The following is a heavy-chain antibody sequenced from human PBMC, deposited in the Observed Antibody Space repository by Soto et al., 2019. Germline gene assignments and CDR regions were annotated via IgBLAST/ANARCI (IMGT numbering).Heavy chain of an antibody. Sequence: PSETLSLTCAVSGGSISNDVWWTWVRQPPGKGLEWIGEVYHTGSAAYSTSLKSRVTISVDKSKNQFSLKLNSVTAADTAVYYCAGREHSRCQFFTDYWGQGILVTVSS. CDR3: AGREHSRCQFFTDY. CDR1: GGSISNDVW. V-gene: IGHV4-4*02. D-gene: IGHD3-3*01. CDR2: VYHTGSA. J-gene: IGHJ4*02.